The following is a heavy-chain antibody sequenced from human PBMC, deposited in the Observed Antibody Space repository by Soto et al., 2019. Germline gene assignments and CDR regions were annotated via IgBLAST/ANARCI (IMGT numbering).Heavy chain of an antibody. J-gene: IGHJ4*02. CDR1: GYMFSNYD. V-gene: IGHV1-8*01. CDR3: ARPGARYCGGDCYSSH. CDR2: MNPDSDKT. D-gene: IGHD2-21*02. Sequence: QVQLVQSGAEVKKPGASVKVSCKASGYMFSNYDIIWVRQATGQGLEWMGWMNPDSDKTDYAQKFQGRVTMTGNTSISTAYMELTALTYEETALYYWARPGARYCGGDCYSSHWGQGTLVTVSS.